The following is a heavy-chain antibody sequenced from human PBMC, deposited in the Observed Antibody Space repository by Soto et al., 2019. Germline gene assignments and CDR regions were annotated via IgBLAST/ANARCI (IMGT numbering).Heavy chain of an antibody. Sequence: ASVKVSCKASGYTFTSYDINWVRQATGQGLEWMGWMNPNSGNTGYAQKFQGRVTMTRNTSISTAYMELSSLRSEDTAVYYCARGGPSHSSSYYYYYYMDVWGKGTTVTVSS. CDR3: ARGGPSHSSSYYYYYYMDV. J-gene: IGHJ6*03. D-gene: IGHD6-6*01. CDR2: MNPNSGNT. CDR1: GYTFTSYD. V-gene: IGHV1-8*02.